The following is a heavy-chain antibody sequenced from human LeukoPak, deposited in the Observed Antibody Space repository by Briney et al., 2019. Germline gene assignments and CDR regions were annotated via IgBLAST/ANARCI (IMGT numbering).Heavy chain of an antibody. D-gene: IGHD3-10*01. CDR3: PRDAEIGITILY. J-gene: IGHJ4*02. CDR1: GYTFTGYY. CDR2: INPNSGGT. V-gene: IGHV1-2*02. Sequence: ASVKVSCKASGYTFTGYYMHWVRQAPGQGLEWMGWINPNSGGTNYAQKFQGRVTMTRDTSISTAYMALSTPKSDDSAVYYCPRDAEIGITILYWGQGTLVTVSS.